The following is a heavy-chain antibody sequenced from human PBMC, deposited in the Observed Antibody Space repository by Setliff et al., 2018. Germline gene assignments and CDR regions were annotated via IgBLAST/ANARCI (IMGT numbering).Heavy chain of an antibody. J-gene: IGHJ4*02. Sequence: GGSLRLSCAASGFTFSSSSMTWVRQAPGKGLEWVSAINGGGTATYYADSVKGRFTISRDNSKNTLYLQMNSLRAEDTAVYYFATSTIITYYFDSWGQGTLVTVSS. CDR1: GFTFSSSS. CDR3: ATSTIITYYFDS. CDR2: INGGGTAT. V-gene: IGHV3-23*01. D-gene: IGHD3-22*01.